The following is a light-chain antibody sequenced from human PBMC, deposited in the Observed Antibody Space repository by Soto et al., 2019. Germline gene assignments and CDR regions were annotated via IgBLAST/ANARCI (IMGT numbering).Light chain of an antibody. J-gene: IGLJ1*01. CDR2: DVS. CDR3: SSYTSSSTRV. V-gene: IGLV2-14*01. Sequence: QSVLTQPASVSGSPGQSITISCTGTSSDVGGYNYVSWYQQHPGKAPKLMIYDVSIRPPGVSNRFSGSKSGNTTSLTISGLQAEDEAEYYCSSYTSSSTRVFGTGTKLTVL. CDR1: SSDVGGYNY.